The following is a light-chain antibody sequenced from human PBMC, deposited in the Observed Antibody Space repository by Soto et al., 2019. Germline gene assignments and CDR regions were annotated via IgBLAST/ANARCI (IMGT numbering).Light chain of an antibody. V-gene: IGKV3D-15*01. CDR3: QQYDNWPFT. CDR1: QGVSSN. J-gene: IGKJ3*01. Sequence: EIVMTQSPAILSVSPGARTTLSCRASQGVSSNLAWYQQKSGQAPRLLIYRASTRATGIPDRFSGGGSGTDFTLTISSLQSEDFAVYSCQQYDNWPFTFGPGTKVDIK. CDR2: RAS.